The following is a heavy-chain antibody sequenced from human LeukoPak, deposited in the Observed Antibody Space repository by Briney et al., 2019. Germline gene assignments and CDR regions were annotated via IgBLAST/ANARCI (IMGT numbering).Heavy chain of an antibody. CDR1: GGSLSSGGYS. V-gene: IGHV4-30-2*01. Sequence: SETLSLTCAVSGGSLSSGGYSWSWLRQPPGTGLEGLGYIYHSGSTYYNPSLKSRVTISVDTSKNQFSLKLSSVTAADTAVYYCARGGITKRSGAFDIWGQGTMVTVSS. J-gene: IGHJ3*02. D-gene: IGHD3-10*01. CDR3: ARGGITKRSGAFDI. CDR2: IYHSGST.